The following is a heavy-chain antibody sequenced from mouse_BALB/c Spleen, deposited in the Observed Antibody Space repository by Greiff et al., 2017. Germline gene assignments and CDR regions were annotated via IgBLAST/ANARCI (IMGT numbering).Heavy chain of an antibody. D-gene: IGHD2-4*01. CDR2: IYPYNGGT. V-gene: IGHV1S29*02. CDR1: GYTFTDYN. CDR3: ARKYDYDVAMDY. J-gene: IGHJ4*01. Sequence: VQLKQSGPELVKPGASVKISCKASGYTFTDYNMHWVKQSHGQSLEWIGYIYPYNGGTGYNQKFKSKATLTVDNSSSTAYMELRSLTSEDSAVYYCARKYDYDVAMDYWGQGTSVTVSS.